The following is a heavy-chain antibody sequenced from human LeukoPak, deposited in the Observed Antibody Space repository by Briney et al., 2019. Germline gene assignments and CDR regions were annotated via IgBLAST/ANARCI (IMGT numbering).Heavy chain of an antibody. V-gene: IGHV3-74*03. CDR1: TSSGLVW. J-gene: IGHJ4*02. Sequence: GGSLRLSCAASTSSGLVWMHWVRQAPGKGLGWVSRINSDGSSTTYADSVKGRFTISRDNAKNTLYLQMNSLRAEDTAVYYCAIDGSYGQFDYWGQGTLVTVSS. CDR3: AIDGSYGQFDY. D-gene: IGHD1-26*01. CDR2: INSDGSST.